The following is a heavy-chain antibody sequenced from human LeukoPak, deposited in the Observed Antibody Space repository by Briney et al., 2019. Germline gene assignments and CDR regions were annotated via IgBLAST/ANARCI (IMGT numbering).Heavy chain of an antibody. J-gene: IGHJ3*01. CDR3: ARVQWLPLDVFNF. CDR1: GDSISSYS. Sequence: SETLSLTCSISGDSISSYSWSWILQPPGKGLDWIGYIHYSGSTTYNPSLKSRVTISADPSKHQLSLSLSSVTAADTAIYYCARVQWLPLDVFNFWGQGTMVTVSS. CDR2: IHYSGST. D-gene: IGHD6-19*01. V-gene: IGHV4-59*01.